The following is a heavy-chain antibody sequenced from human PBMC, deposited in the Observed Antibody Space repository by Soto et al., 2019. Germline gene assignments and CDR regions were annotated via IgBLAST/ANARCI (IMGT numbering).Heavy chain of an antibody. Sequence: GGSLRLSCAASGFTFSSYSMNWVRQAPGKGLEWVSYISSSSSTIYYADSVKGRFTISRDNVKNSLYLQMNSLRAEDTAVYYCARDQGDFDYSGGYYFDYWGQGTLVTVSS. D-gene: IGHD3-9*01. CDR1: GFTFSSYS. CDR3: ARDQGDFDYSGGYYFDY. J-gene: IGHJ4*02. CDR2: ISSSSSTI. V-gene: IGHV3-48*01.